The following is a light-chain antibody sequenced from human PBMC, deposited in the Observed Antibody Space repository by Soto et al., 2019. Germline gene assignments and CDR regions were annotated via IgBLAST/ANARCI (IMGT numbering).Light chain of an antibody. CDR2: EDN. CDR3: QSYASSFVV. Sequence: NFMLTQPHSVSESPGKTVTISCTRSSGSIASNNVQWYQQRPGSAPTTVIYEDNQRPSGVPDRFSGSTDGSSNSASLTIYGLQTEDEADYYCQSYASSFVVFGGGTKLTVL. J-gene: IGLJ2*01. CDR1: SGSIASNN. V-gene: IGLV6-57*04.